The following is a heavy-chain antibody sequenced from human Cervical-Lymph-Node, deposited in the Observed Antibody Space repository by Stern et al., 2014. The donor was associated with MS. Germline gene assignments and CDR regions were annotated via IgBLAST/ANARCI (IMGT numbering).Heavy chain of an antibody. D-gene: IGHD6-19*01. Sequence: VQLVESGGGVVQPGRSLRLSCAASGFTFSSYGMHWVRQAPGQGLEWVAVIWYDGSNKYYADSVKGRVTISRDNSKNTLYLQMNSLRAEDTAVYYCARERSRGLAVGSIAVALNVKYWGQGTLVTVSS. CDR2: IWYDGSNK. CDR3: ARERSRGLAVGSIAVALNVKY. J-gene: IGHJ4*02. CDR1: GFTFSSYG. V-gene: IGHV3-33*01.